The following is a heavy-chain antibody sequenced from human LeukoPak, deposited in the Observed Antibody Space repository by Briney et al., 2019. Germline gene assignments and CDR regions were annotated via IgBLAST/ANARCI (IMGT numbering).Heavy chain of an antibody. CDR3: AREMGDREFYFDY. CDR1: GGTFSNLA. D-gene: IGHD3-10*01. CDR2: IIPIVDVT. J-gene: IGHJ4*02. Sequence: GASVKVSCKASGGTFSNLAFSWVRQAPGQGLQRVGRIIPIVDVTSYAQNFKGRVTITADESTTTAYMELSSLRSEDTAVYYCAREMGDREFYFDYWGQGTLVTVSS. V-gene: IGHV1-69*04.